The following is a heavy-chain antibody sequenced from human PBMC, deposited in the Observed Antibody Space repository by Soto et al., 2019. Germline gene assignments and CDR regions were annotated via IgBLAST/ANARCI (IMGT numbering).Heavy chain of an antibody. D-gene: IGHD3-3*01. CDR1: GFTFSSYW. CDR2: IKQDGSEK. Sequence: EVQLVESGGGLVQPGRSLRLSCAASGFTFSSYWMSWVRQAPGKGLEWVANIKQDGSEKYYVDSVKGRFTISRDNAKNSLYLQMNSLRAEDTAVYYCATIFGGWGMDVWGQGTTVTVSS. J-gene: IGHJ6*02. CDR3: ATIFGGWGMDV. V-gene: IGHV3-7*03.